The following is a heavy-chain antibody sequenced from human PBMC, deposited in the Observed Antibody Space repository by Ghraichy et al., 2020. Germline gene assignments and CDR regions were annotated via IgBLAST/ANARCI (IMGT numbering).Heavy chain of an antibody. J-gene: IGHJ4*02. CDR1: GLTFSCCG. CDR3: ANFVGTDPTGRFDN. CDR2: ISFDGSNK. Sequence: GGSLRLSCEGSGLTFSCCGMHWVRQAPGKGLEWVALISFDGSNKFYIDSVKGRFSISRDNSKNTLNSLRVEDTAIYYCANFVGTDPTGRFDNWGQGTRVTVSS. V-gene: IGHV3-30*02. D-gene: IGHD2-21*01.